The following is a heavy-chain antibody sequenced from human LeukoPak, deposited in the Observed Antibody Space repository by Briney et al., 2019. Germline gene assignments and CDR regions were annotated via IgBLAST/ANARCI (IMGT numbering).Heavy chain of an antibody. D-gene: IGHD1-14*01. CDR1: GFTFSSYG. J-gene: IGHJ6*02. V-gene: IGHV3-30*03. Sequence: GGSLRLSCAASGFTFSSYGMHWVRQAPGKGLEWVAVISYDGSNKYYADSVKGRFTISRDNSKNTLYLQMNSLRAEDTAVYYCARAPEEQTAYYYGMDVWGQGTTVTVSS. CDR3: ARAPEEQTAYYYGMDV. CDR2: ISYDGSNK.